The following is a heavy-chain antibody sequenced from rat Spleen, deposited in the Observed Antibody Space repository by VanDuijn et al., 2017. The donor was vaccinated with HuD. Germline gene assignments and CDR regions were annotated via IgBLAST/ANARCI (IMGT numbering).Heavy chain of an antibody. J-gene: IGHJ4*01. CDR2: ISSGGST. Sequence: QVQLKESGPGLVQPSQTLSLTCTVSGFSLTSNGVSWVRQPPGKGLEWIAAISSGGSTYYNSALKSRLSISRDTSKSQVFLKMNSLQTEDTAIYFCTRVGYYSGDVDVMDAWGQGASVTVSS. D-gene: IGHD1-1*01. CDR1: GFSLTSNG. V-gene: IGHV2S12*01. CDR3: TRVGYYSGDVDVMDA.